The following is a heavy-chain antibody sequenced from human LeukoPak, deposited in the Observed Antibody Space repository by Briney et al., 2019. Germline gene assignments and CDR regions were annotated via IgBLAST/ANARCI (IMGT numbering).Heavy chain of an antibody. V-gene: IGHV4-34*01. CDR2: INHSGST. J-gene: IGHJ4*02. D-gene: IGHD5-18*01. CDR1: GGSFSGYY. Sequence: SETLSLTCAVYGGSFSGYYWSWIRQPPGKGLEWIGEINHSGSTNYNPSLKSRVTISVDTSKNQFSLKLSSVTAADTAVYYCARARIQLCSLRYYFDYWGQGTLVTVSS. CDR3: ARARIQLCSLRYYFDY.